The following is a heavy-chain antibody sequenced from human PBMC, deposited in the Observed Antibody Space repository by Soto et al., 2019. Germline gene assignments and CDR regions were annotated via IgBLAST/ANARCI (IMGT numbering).Heavy chain of an antibody. Sequence: GASVKVSCKASGGTFSSYAISWVRQAPGQGLEWMGGIIPIFGTANYAQKFQGRVTITADESTSTAYMELSSLRSEDTAVYYCARDRVPRYYYDSSGYQWAFDIWGQGTMVTVS. CDR1: GGTFSSYA. J-gene: IGHJ3*02. V-gene: IGHV1-69*13. D-gene: IGHD3-22*01. CDR2: IIPIFGTA. CDR3: ARDRVPRYYYDSSGYQWAFDI.